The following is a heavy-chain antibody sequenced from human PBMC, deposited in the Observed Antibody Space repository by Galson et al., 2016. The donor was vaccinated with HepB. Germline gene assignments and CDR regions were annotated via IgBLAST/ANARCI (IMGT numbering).Heavy chain of an antibody. CDR1: GFTFSSCP. V-gene: IGHV3-23*01. CDR3: ARHFSGSY. J-gene: IGHJ4*02. D-gene: IGHD3-22*01. CDR2: ISGSGGST. Sequence: SLRLSCAASGFTFSSCPMSWVRQAPGKGLEWVSSISGSGGSTNYADSVKGRFTISRDNSKNALHLQMNSLRAEDTAMYFCARHFSGSYLGQGTLVTVSS.